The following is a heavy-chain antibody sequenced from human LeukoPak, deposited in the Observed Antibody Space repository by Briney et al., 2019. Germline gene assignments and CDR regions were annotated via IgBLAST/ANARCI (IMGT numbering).Heavy chain of an antibody. Sequence: SETLSLTCTVSGGSISSSSYYWGWIRQPPGKGLKWIGSIYYSGSTYYNPSLKSRVTISVDTSKNQFSLKLSSVTAADTAVYYCASYPLTYNWFDPWGQGTLVTVSS. CDR3: ASYPLTYNWFDP. CDR2: IYYSGST. CDR1: GGSISSSSYY. D-gene: IGHD3-16*01. V-gene: IGHV4-39*01. J-gene: IGHJ5*02.